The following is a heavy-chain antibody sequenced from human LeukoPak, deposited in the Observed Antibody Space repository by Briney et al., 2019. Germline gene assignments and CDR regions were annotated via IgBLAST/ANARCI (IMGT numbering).Heavy chain of an antibody. CDR2: IYYSGSS. CDR3: ARRVPSPTHPLRFLEWSQEGYFDY. J-gene: IGHJ4*02. V-gene: IGHV4-30-4*01. Sequence: SETLSLTCTVSGGTISSGDYYWSWIRQPPGKGRVWIGYIYYSGSSYYNPSIKSRTTISVDTSKNQFSLKLSSVTAADTAVYYCARRVPSPTHPLRFLEWSQEGYFDYWGQGTLVTVCS. CDR1: GGTISSGDYY. D-gene: IGHD3-3*01.